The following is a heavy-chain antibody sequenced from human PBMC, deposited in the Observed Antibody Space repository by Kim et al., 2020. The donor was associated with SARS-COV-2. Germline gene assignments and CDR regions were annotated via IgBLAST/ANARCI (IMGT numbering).Heavy chain of an antibody. CDR2: IYYSGST. V-gene: IGHV4-31*03. CDR1: GGSISSGGYY. J-gene: IGHJ4*02. Sequence: SETLSLTCTVSGGSISSGGYYWSWIRQHPGKGLEWIGYIYYSGSTYYNPSLKSRVTISVDTSKNQFSLKLSSVTAADTAVYYCARLLGYCSSTSCFNFDYWGRGTLVTVSS. CDR3: ARLLGYCSSTSCFNFDY. D-gene: IGHD2-2*01.